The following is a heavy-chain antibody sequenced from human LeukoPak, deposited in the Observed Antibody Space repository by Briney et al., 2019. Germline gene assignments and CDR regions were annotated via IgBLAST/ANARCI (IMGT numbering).Heavy chain of an antibody. CDR3: ARRHHNWDY. J-gene: IGHJ4*02. D-gene: IGHD5-24*01. V-gene: IGHV4-39*07. Sequence: SETLSLTCSVSGGSLRSFSYFWGWIRLPPGKGLEWIGSVSNSGSIYYNPSLDSRASISMDTTKNEVYLKLNYVTAADTAVYYCARRHHNWDYWGQGALVTVSS. CDR2: VSNSGSI. CDR1: GGSLRSFSYF.